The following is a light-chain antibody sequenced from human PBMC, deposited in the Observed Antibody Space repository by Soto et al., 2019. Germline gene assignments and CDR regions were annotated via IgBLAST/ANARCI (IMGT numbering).Light chain of an antibody. CDR3: QQYGSSPPT. CDR2: AAS. V-gene: IGKV3-20*01. J-gene: IGKJ1*01. Sequence: VLTQSPGNLSLSPGERTTLSCRASQSVRDRYLAWYQQKPGQAPRLLIYAASSRATGIPDRFSGSGSGTDFTLTISRLEPEDYAVFFCQQYGSSPPTFGQGTKVDNK. CDR1: QSVRDRY.